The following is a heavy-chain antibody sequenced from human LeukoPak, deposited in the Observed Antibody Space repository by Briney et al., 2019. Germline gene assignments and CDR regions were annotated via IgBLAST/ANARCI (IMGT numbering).Heavy chain of an antibody. CDR2: IYHSGST. V-gene: IGHV4-30-2*01. Sequence: PSETLSLTCTVSGGSISSGGYYWSWIRQPPGKGLEWIGYIYHSGSTYYNPSLKSRVTISVDRSKNQFSLKLSSVTAADTAVYYCARDPTLEVGYYVSDYWGQGTLVTVSS. CDR3: ARDPTLEVGYYVSDY. CDR1: GGSISSGGYY. D-gene: IGHD3-10*02. J-gene: IGHJ4*02.